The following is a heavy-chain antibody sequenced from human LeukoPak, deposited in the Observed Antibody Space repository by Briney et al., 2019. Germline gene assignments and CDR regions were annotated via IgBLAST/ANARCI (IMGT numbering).Heavy chain of an antibody. Sequence: PGGSLRLSCAASGFTFSSYAMSWVRQAPGKGLEWVSAISGSGGSTYYADSVKGRFTMSRDNSKNTLYLQMNSLRAEDTAVYYCARDAWELGIFDYWGQGTLVTVSS. CDR2: ISGSGGST. CDR1: GFTFSSYA. CDR3: ARDAWELGIFDY. D-gene: IGHD1-26*01. J-gene: IGHJ4*02. V-gene: IGHV3-23*01.